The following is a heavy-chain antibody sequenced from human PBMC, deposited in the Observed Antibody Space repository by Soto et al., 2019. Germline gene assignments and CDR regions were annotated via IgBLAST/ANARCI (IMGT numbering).Heavy chain of an antibody. Sequence: ASVKVSCKASGFPLSNSAVQWVRQARGQRLEWIGRIVVGTGNTDYAQKFQERVTITRDMSTRTAYMELSSLRSEDTAVYYCATNTPATGWSKSYHYSGMDLWGQGPTVTVYS. CDR1: GFPLSNSA. CDR2: IVVGTGNT. V-gene: IGHV1-58*01. J-gene: IGHJ6*02. D-gene: IGHD3-9*01. CDR3: ATNTPATGWSKSYHYSGMDL.